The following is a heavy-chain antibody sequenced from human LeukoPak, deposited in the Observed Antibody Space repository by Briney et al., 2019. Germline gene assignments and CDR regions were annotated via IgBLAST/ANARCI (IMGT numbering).Heavy chain of an antibody. J-gene: IGHJ6*03. D-gene: IGHD3-10*01. CDR3: ARGRTVRGAIKFYYYMDV. CDR2: INHSGST. V-gene: IGHV4-39*01. Sequence: KTSETLSLTCTVSGGSISSSPYYWGWIRQPPGKGLEWIGEINHSGSTNYNPSLKSRVTISIDTSKNQFSLKLSSVTAADTAVYYCARGRTVRGAIKFYYYMDVWGKGTTVTVSS. CDR1: GGSISSSPYY.